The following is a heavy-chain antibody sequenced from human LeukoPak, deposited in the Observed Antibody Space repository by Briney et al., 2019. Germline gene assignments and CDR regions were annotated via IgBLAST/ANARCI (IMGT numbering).Heavy chain of an antibody. V-gene: IGHV4-34*01. J-gene: IGHJ6*03. D-gene: IGHD6-19*01. CDR3: ARQGWYVDIFFHMDV. Sequence: LRVSCAASGFTFSDYFMSWIRQPPGKGLEWIGEINHSGSTNYNPSLKSRVTISVDTSKNQFSLKLSSVTAADTAVYYCARQGWYVDIFFHMDVWDKGTTVTISS. CDR2: INHSGST. CDR1: GFTFSDYF.